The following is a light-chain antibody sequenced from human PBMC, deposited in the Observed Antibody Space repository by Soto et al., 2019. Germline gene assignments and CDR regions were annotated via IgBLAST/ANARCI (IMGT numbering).Light chain of an antibody. Sequence: GLTQSPGTLSLSPGDRASLSCRASQSISNNYLAWHQQRPGQAPRLLIFGASNRATGVPDRFTGSASGTDFTLTISRLQPEDFALYFCQQYASSPVTFGGGTKVDVK. V-gene: IGKV3-20*01. CDR1: QSISNNY. CDR3: QQYASSPVT. CDR2: GAS. J-gene: IGKJ4*01.